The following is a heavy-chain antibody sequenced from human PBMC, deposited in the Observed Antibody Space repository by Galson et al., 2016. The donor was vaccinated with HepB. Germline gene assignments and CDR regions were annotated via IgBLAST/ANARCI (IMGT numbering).Heavy chain of an antibody. Sequence: SVKVSCKASGYTFTHYGIAWVRQAPGQGFEWMGWISGNNGSTNYAQKIQDRVTMTIDTSTSTAHMELRSLKSDDTAVYYCVRDYWFDPWGQGTLVIVSS. CDR1: GYTFTHYG. CDR3: VRDYWFDP. V-gene: IGHV1-18*01. CDR2: ISGNNGST. J-gene: IGHJ5*02.